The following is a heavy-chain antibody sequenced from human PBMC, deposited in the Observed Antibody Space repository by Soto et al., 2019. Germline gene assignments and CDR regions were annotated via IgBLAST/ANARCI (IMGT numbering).Heavy chain of an antibody. V-gene: IGHV4-30-4*01. CDR1: GGSISGGDYY. Sequence: QVQLQESGPGLVKPSQTLSLTCTVSGGSISGGDYYWSWIRQPPGKGLEWIGYIYYSGSTYSNPXXXXXXXXXXDTSKNQFSLKLSSVTAADTAVYYCARLKGRRGYYGMDVWGQGTTVTVSS. J-gene: IGHJ6*02. CDR3: ARLKGRRGYYGMDV. D-gene: IGHD2-15*01. CDR2: IYYSGST.